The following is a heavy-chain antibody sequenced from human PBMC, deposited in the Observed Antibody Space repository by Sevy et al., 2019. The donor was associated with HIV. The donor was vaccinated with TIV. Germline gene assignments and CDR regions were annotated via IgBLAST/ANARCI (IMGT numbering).Heavy chain of an antibody. J-gene: IGHJ4*02. CDR2: IYHSGNT. V-gene: IGHV4-39*01. Sequence: SETLSLTCSVSGGSITSNNYYWGWIRQPPGKGLEWIGSIYHSGNTYYNPSLKSRVTVSVDTSRSHFSLKVTSVAASXXXXXXXXXXXXXXXXXXXXXXSRTFDSWGPGTLVTVSS. CDR1: GGSITSNNYY. CDR3: XXXXXXXXXXXXXXXSRTFDS.